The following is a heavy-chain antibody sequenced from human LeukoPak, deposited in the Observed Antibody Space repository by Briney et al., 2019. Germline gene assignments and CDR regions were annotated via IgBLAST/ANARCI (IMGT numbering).Heavy chain of an antibody. D-gene: IGHD6-25*01. CDR2: ISSYNGNT. Sequence: ASVTVSCKASNYTFISYGISWVRQAPGQGLEWMGWISSYNGNTNYGQKFQGRVSMTTDTSTNTAYMELKSLRSDDTAVYYCARDRTAAAVLDYWGQGTLVTVSS. V-gene: IGHV1-18*01. CDR3: ARDRTAAAVLDY. CDR1: NYTFISYG. J-gene: IGHJ4*02.